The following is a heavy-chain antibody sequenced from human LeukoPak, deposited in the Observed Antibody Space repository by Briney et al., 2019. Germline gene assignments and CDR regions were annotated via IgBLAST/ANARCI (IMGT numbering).Heavy chain of an antibody. V-gene: IGHV4-34*01. Sequence: SETLSLTCAVYGGSFSGYYWSWIRQAPGKGLEWIGEINLNGNTNYNPSLKSRVTISVDTSKNQFSLNLSSVTAADTAVYYCARSSYDDNSGYYYSDYWGQGTLVTASS. J-gene: IGHJ4*02. D-gene: IGHD3-22*01. CDR2: INLNGNT. CDR3: ARSSYDDNSGYYYSDY. CDR1: GGSFSGYY.